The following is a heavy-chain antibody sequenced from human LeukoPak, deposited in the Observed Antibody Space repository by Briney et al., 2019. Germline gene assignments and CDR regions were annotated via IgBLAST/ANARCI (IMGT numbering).Heavy chain of an antibody. D-gene: IGHD5-12*01. CDR2: ISAYNGNT. CDR3: ARPGGYASTAAVFDY. J-gene: IGHJ4*02. V-gene: IGHV1-18*01. CDR1: GYTFTSYG. Sequence: ASVKVSCKASGYTFTSYGISWVRQAPGQGLEWMGWISAYNGNTNYAQKLQGRVTMTTDTSTSTAYMELRSLRSDDTAVYYCARPGGYASTAAVFDYWGQGTLVTVSS.